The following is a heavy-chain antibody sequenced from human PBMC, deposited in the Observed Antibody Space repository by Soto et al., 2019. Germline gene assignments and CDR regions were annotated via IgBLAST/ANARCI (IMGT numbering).Heavy chain of an antibody. CDR2: IGTAGDT. D-gene: IGHD4-17*01. J-gene: IGHJ6*03. CDR3: ARAPHDYGEEGFYYYYYMDV. V-gene: IGHV3-13*01. CDR1: GFTFSSYD. Sequence: GGSLRLSCAASGFTFSSYDMHWVRQATGKGLEWVSAIGTAGDTYYPGSVKGRFTISRENAKNSLYLQMNSLRAGDTAVYYCARAPHDYGEEGFYYYYYMDVWGKGTTVTVSS.